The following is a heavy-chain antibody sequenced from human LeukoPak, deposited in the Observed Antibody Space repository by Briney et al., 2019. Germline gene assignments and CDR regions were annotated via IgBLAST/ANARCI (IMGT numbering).Heavy chain of an antibody. CDR1: GFTFSSYS. J-gene: IGHJ3*02. V-gene: IGHV3-48*01. CDR2: ISSSSSTI. Sequence: PGGSLRLSCAASGFTFSSYSMNWVRQAPGEGLEWVSYISSSSSTIYYADSVKGRFTISRDNAKNSLYLQMNSLRAEDTAVYYCARELLWFGELSYDAFDIWGQGTMVTVSS. CDR3: ARELLWFGELSYDAFDI. D-gene: IGHD3-10*01.